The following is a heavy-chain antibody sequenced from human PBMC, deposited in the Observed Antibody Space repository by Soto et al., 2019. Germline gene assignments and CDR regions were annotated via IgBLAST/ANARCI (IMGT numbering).Heavy chain of an antibody. D-gene: IGHD6-19*01. J-gene: IGHJ4*02. CDR2: ISYDGSNK. CDR1: GFTFSSYG. V-gene: IGHV3-30*18. Sequence: GGSLRLSCAASGFTFSSYGMHWVRQAPGKGLEWVAVISYDGSNKYYADSVKGRFTISRDNSKNTLYLQMNSLRAEDTAVYYCAKDYVRIAVAGTLDYWGQGTLVTVSS. CDR3: AKDYVRIAVAGTLDY.